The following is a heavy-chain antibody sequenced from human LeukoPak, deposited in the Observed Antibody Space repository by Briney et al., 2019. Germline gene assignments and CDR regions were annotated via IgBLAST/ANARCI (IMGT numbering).Heavy chain of an antibody. CDR1: GFTVSSNY. D-gene: IGHD1-7*01. Sequence: GGSLRLSCAASGFTVSSNYMSWVRQAPGKGLEWVSVIYSGGSTYYADSVKGRFTISGDNSKNTLYLQMNSLRAGDTAVYYCARDPTTDAFDIWGQGTMVTVSS. CDR2: IYSGGST. J-gene: IGHJ3*02. V-gene: IGHV3-53*01. CDR3: ARDPTTDAFDI.